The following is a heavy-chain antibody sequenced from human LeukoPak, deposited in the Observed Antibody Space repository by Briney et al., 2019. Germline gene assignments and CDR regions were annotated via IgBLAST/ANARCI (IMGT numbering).Heavy chain of an antibody. CDR2: IHYSGST. Sequence: SETLSLTCSVSGGSIASHFWSWIRQPPGKGLEWIGYIHYSGSTNYNPSLKSRVTISPDTSKNQLFLKLNSVTAADTAVYYCARLVWLGESPGSWFDSWGQGTLVTVSS. V-gene: IGHV4-59*11. J-gene: IGHJ5*01. D-gene: IGHD3-10*01. CDR3: ARLVWLGESPGSWFDS. CDR1: GGSIASHF.